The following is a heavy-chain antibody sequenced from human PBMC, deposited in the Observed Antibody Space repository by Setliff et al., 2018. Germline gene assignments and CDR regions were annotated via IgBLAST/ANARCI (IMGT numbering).Heavy chain of an antibody. CDR3: ARAHTWSLPNDNSGYPGWFDP. CDR2: IHHSGKA. Sequence: PSETLSLTCAVSGFSISSGYYWGWLRQPPGKGLEWIVNIHHSGKAYHNPSLKSRVTMSVDTSKNHDSLKLRSVTAADTAVYYCARAHTWSLPNDNSGYPGWFDPWGQRTLVTVSS. J-gene: IGHJ5*02. D-gene: IGHD3-22*01. CDR1: GFSISSGYY. V-gene: IGHV4-38-2*01.